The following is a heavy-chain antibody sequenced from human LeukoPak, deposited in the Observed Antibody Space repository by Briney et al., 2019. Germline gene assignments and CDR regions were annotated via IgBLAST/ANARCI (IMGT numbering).Heavy chain of an antibody. CDR3: ARAQLWLGDYYGMDV. CDR1: GASISNYY. J-gene: IGHJ6*02. Sequence: WETLSLTCTVSGASISNYYWSWIRQPPGKGLEWIGYIYYSGSTNYNPSLKSRVTISVDTSKNQFPLKLSSVTAADTAVYYCARAQLWLGDYYGMDVWGQGTTVTVSS. V-gene: IGHV4-59*08. D-gene: IGHD5-18*01. CDR2: IYYSGST.